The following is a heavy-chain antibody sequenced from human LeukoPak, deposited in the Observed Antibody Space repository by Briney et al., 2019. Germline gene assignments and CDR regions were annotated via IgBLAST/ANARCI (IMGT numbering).Heavy chain of an antibody. D-gene: IGHD3-22*01. CDR1: GFTFSSYG. CDR3: AKHYDSSGYHAEYFQH. J-gene: IGHJ1*01. Sequence: GGSLRLSCAASGFTFSSYGMHWVRQAPGKGLEWVAFIRYDGSNKYYADSVKGRFTISGDNSKNTLYLQMYSLRAEDTAVYYCAKHYDSSGYHAEYFQHWGQGTLVTVSS. V-gene: IGHV3-30*02. CDR2: IRYDGSNK.